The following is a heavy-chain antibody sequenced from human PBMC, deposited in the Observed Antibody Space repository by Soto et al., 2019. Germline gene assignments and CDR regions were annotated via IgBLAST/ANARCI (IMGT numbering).Heavy chain of an antibody. Sequence: QGQLVQSGPEVKKPGASVKVSCKASGYTFSRYGISWVRQAPGQGLEWMGWISGYNGDTKYAQKVQGRGTMTIDTSTYTAYMELRSLTSDDTAIYYCAKNGQPPYYYYGMDVWGQGITVTVSS. CDR1: GYTFSRYG. J-gene: IGHJ6*02. CDR3: AKNGQPPYYYYGMDV. V-gene: IGHV1-18*01. CDR2: ISGYNGDT. D-gene: IGHD2-8*01.